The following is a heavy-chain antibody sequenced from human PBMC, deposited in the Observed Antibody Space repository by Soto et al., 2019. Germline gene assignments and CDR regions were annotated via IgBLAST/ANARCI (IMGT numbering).Heavy chain of an antibody. CDR1: GYIFTSYV. J-gene: IGHJ4*02. CDR2: INAGNGNT. Sequence: QVQLVQSGAEVKKPGASVKVSCKASGYIFTSYVMEWVRQAPGQRLEWMGWINAGNGNTKYSQKFQGRVTITRDTTANTAYKVLSSRRSEDTAVYCCARSAPPIDYWGQGTLVTVSS. V-gene: IGHV1-3*01. CDR3: ARSAPPIDY.